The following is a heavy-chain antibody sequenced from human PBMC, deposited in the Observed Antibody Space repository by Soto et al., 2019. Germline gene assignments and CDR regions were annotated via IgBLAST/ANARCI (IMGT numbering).Heavy chain of an antibody. CDR2: ISYDGSNK. J-gene: IGHJ4*02. Sequence: QVQLVESGGGVVQPGRSLRLSCAASGFTFSSYGMHWVRQAAGKGLEWVAVISYDGSNKYYADSVKGRFTISRDNSKNTLYLQMNSLRAEDTAVYYCAKQIGGYYLFDYWGQGTLVTVSS. D-gene: IGHD3-22*01. V-gene: IGHV3-30*18. CDR3: AKQIGGYYLFDY. CDR1: GFTFSSYG.